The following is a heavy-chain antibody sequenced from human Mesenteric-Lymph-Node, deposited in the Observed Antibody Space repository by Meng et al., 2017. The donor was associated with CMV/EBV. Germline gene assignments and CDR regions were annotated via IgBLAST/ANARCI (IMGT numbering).Heavy chain of an antibody. V-gene: IGHV3-21*01. Sequence: GESLKISCAASGFSFGVYSMNWVRQAPGRGLEWVSSISGSTGYLYYADSVKGRFTISRDNAKNSLSLQMNSLRAEDTAMYYCTRDSTYDSSGYNPFDHWGQGTLVTVSS. CDR3: TRDSTYDSSGYNPFDH. CDR2: ISGSTGYL. CDR1: GFSFGVYS. J-gene: IGHJ4*02. D-gene: IGHD3-22*01.